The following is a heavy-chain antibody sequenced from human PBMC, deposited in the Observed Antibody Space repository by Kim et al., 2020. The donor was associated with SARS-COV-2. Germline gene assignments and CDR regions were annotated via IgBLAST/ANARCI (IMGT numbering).Heavy chain of an antibody. D-gene: IGHD3-22*01. Sequence: SETLSLTCTVSGGSISSYYWSWIRQPPGKGLEWIGYIYYSGSTNYNPSLKSRVTISVDTSKNQFSLKLSSVTAADTAVYYCARDKALPTYYDSSGLGWFDPWGQGTLVTVSS. CDR3: ARDKALPTYYDSSGLGWFDP. V-gene: IGHV4-59*01. J-gene: IGHJ5*02. CDR1: GGSISSYY. CDR2: IYYSGST.